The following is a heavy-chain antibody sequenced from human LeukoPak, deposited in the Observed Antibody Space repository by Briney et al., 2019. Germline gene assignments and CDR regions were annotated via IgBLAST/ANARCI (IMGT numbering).Heavy chain of an antibody. CDR1: GFTFSSYA. CDR3: ARGGEWIHYYYYYGMDV. J-gene: IGHJ6*02. Sequence: PGGSLRLSCAASGFTFSSYAMHWVRQAPGKGLEWVAVISYDGSNKYYADSVKGRFTSSRDNSKNTLYLQMNSLRAEDTAVYYCARGGEWIHYYYYYGMDVWGQGPTVTVSS. D-gene: IGHD5-18*01. CDR2: ISYDGSNK. V-gene: IGHV3-30-3*01.